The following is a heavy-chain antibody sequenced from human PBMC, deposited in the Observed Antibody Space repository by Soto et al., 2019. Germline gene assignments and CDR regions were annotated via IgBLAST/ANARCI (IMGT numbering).Heavy chain of an antibody. CDR2: IIPIFGTA. CDR1: GGTLSSYA. CDR3: ARALGNSSSWPTDFDY. Sequence: SVKVSCKASGGTLSSYAISWVRQAPGQGLEWMGGIIPIFGTANYAQKFQGRVTITADESTSTAYMELSSLRSEDTAVYYCARALGNSSSWPTDFDYWGQGTLVTVSS. J-gene: IGHJ4*02. D-gene: IGHD6-13*01. V-gene: IGHV1-69*13.